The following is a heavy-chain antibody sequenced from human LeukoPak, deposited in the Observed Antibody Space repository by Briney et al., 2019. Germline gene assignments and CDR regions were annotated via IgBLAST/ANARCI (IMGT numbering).Heavy chain of an antibody. Sequence: ASVKVSCKASGYTFTSYDINWVRQATGQGLEWMGWMNPNSGNTGYAQKFQGRVTITRNTSISTAYMELSSLRSEDTAVYYCARGRVRIAVAGIYYYYYYGMDVWGQGTTVTVSS. CDR1: GYTFTSYD. CDR2: MNPNSGNT. CDR3: ARGRVRIAVAGIYYYYYYGMDV. V-gene: IGHV1-8*01. J-gene: IGHJ6*02. D-gene: IGHD6-19*01.